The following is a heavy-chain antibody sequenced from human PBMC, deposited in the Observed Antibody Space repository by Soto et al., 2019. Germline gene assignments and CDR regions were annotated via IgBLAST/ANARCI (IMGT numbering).Heavy chain of an antibody. V-gene: IGHV3-23*01. CDR2: ISGSGGST. J-gene: IGHJ4*02. D-gene: IGHD3-3*01. CDR1: GFTFSSYA. Sequence: GGSLRLSCAASGFTFSSYAMSWVRQAPGKGLEWVSAISGSGGSTYYADSVKGRFTISRDNSKNTLYLQMNSLRAEDTAVYYCAKDRLLVRFLEWLSQSFDYWGQGTLVTVSS. CDR3: AKDRLLVRFLEWLSQSFDY.